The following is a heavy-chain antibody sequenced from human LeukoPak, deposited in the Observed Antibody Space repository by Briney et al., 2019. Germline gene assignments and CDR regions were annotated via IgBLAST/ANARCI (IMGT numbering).Heavy chain of an antibody. Sequence: GGSLRLSCAASGFTFSIYGMHWVRQAPGQGLEWVAVISYDANNKYYGDSVKGRFTISRDNSKNTLYLQMNSLRDEDTAVYYCARGGSGYSYGKIDSWGQGILVTVSS. CDR2: ISYDANNK. J-gene: IGHJ4*02. CDR1: GFTFSIYG. CDR3: ARGGSGYSYGKIDS. D-gene: IGHD5-18*01. V-gene: IGHV3-30*03.